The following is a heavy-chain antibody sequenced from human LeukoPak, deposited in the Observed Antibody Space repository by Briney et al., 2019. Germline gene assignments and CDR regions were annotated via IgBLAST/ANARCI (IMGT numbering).Heavy chain of an antibody. CDR2: IYYSGST. Sequence: SETLSLTCTVSGGSISSYYWSWIRQPPGKGLEWIGYIYYSGSTNYSPSLKSRVTISVDTSKNQFSLKLSSVTAADTAVYYCAIRDGYNHAFDIWGQGTMVTVSS. CDR1: GGSISSYY. D-gene: IGHD5-24*01. CDR3: AIRDGYNHAFDI. V-gene: IGHV4-59*01. J-gene: IGHJ3*02.